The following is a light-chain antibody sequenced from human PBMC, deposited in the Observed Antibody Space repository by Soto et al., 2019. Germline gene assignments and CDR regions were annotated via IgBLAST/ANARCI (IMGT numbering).Light chain of an antibody. V-gene: IGLV2-8*01. Sequence: QSALTQPPSASGSPGQSVTISCTGASSDVGKYNFVSWYQQHPGKAPKLMIYDVTERPSGVPDRFSGSKSGNKASLTVSGLQAEDEADYYCTSYAGSRIPVVFGGGTKLTVL. CDR1: SSDVGKYNF. J-gene: IGLJ2*01. CDR2: DVT. CDR3: TSYAGSRIPVV.